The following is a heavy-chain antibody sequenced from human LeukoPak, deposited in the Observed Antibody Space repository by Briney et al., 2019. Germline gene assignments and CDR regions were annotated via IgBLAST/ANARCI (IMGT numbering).Heavy chain of an antibody. J-gene: IGHJ4*02. D-gene: IGHD3-16*01. CDR3: TRGAYEFDY. CDR1: GFAFSSYA. V-gene: IGHV3-48*02. Sequence: GGSLRLSCAASGFAFSSYAMNWVRQAPAKGLEWVSYIGISSSTSIYYADSVRGRFTISRDNAKNSLYLQMNSLRDEDTAVYYCTRGAYEFDYWGQGTLVTVSS. CDR2: IGISSSTSI.